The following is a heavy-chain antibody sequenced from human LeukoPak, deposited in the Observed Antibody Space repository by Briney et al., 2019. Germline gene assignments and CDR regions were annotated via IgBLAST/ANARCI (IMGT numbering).Heavy chain of an antibody. Sequence: GGSLRLSCAASGFTFSDYYMSWIRQAPGKGLEWVSYISSSGSTIYYADSVKGRFTISRDNAKNSLYLQMNTLSAEDTAVYYCARDLFYYASPFDPWGQGTLVTVSS. J-gene: IGHJ5*02. CDR1: GFTFSDYY. D-gene: IGHD3-10*01. CDR2: ISSSGSTI. CDR3: ARDLFYYASPFDP. V-gene: IGHV3-11*01.